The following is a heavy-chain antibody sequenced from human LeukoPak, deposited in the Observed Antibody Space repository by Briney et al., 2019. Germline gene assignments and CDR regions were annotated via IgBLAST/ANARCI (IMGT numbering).Heavy chain of an antibody. CDR3: AKGTHSSSWHWFDP. V-gene: IGHV3-11*01. CDR2: IDSSGDVI. J-gene: IGHJ5*02. Sequence: GGSLRLSCAASGFTFSDYYMTWIRQAPGKGLEWLSYIDSSGDVIYYADSVKGRFTISRDNAQNSVFLQMNSLRAEDTAVYYCAKGTHSSSWHWFDPWGQGTLVTVSS. CDR1: GFTFSDYY. D-gene: IGHD6-13*01.